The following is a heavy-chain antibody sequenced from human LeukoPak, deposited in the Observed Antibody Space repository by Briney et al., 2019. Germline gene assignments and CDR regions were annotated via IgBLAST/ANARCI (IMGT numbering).Heavy chain of an antibody. CDR3: ARTYYGSGSYYTPHYYYYMDV. D-gene: IGHD3-10*01. CDR1: GFTFDDYA. J-gene: IGHJ6*03. Sequence: GGSLRLSCAASGFTFDDYAMHWVRQAPGKGLEWVSGISWNSGSIGYADSVKGRFTISRDNAKNSLYLQMNSLRAEDTAVYYCARTYYGSGSYYTPHYYYYMDVWGKGTTVTISS. CDR2: ISWNSGSI. V-gene: IGHV3-9*01.